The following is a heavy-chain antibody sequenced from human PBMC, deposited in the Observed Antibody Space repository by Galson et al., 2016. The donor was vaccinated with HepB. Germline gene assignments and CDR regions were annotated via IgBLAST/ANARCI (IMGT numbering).Heavy chain of an antibody. Sequence: CAISGDSVSRNTAPWHWIRQSPSRGLAWLGRTYYRSKWSSDYAVSMKSRITINADTSMNQFSLQLNSVTPEDTAVYYCASGTGAYVQWGQGTLVTVSS. CDR1: GDSVSRNTAP. CDR2: TYYRSKWSS. J-gene: IGHJ4*02. CDR3: ASGTGAYVQ. V-gene: IGHV6-1*01. D-gene: IGHD1-1*01.